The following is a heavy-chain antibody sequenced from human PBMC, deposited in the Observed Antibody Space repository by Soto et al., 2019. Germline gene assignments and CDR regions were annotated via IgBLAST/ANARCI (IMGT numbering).Heavy chain of an antibody. CDR2: IYTGGTT. J-gene: IGHJ5*02. V-gene: IGHV3-66*01. CDR1: GFTVSSSY. CDR3: AREFRAGPNTRLAFDP. D-gene: IGHD6-13*01. Sequence: EVQLVESGEGLVQPWGSLRLSCAASGFTVSSSYMTWVRQAPGKGLEWGSVIYTGGTTYYADSVKGRFTFSRDNSKNKLYLQMTNLSAEDTAVYYCAREFRAGPNTRLAFDPWGQGTLVTVSS.